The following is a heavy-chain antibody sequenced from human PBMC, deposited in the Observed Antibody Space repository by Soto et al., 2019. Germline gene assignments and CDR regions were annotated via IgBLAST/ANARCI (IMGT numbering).Heavy chain of an antibody. CDR1: GYIFVNYG. J-gene: IGHJ6*02. D-gene: IGHD3-16*01. Sequence: QVQLVQSGDEVKKPGASVKVSCKASGYIFVNYGIAWVRQAPGQGLEWMGLISPYTGNTHSATKVQGRLTMTTDTSTSTAYMDLVSLTSDDTAVYYCVMVDNYVTPTPQDVWGQGTTVTVSS. CDR3: VMVDNYVTPTPQDV. V-gene: IGHV1-18*01. CDR2: ISPYTGNT.